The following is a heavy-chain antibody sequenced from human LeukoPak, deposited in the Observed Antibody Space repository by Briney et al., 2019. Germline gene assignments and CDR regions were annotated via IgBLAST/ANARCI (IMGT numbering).Heavy chain of an antibody. J-gene: IGHJ4*02. CDR3: ASWGTSGWYHY. V-gene: IGHV3-48*01. CDR2: ISSSSSSTI. D-gene: IGHD6-19*01. CDR1: GFTFSSYS. Sequence: GGSLRLSCAASGFTFSSYSMNRVRQAPGKGLEWVSYISSSSSSTIYYADSVKGRFTISRDNAKNSLYLQMNSLRAEDTAVYYCASWGTSGWYHYWGQGTLVTVSS.